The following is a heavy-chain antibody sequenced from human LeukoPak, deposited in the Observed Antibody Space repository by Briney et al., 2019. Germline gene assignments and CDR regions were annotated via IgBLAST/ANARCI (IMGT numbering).Heavy chain of an antibody. CDR1: GGSFSGYY. J-gene: IGHJ5*02. D-gene: IGHD2-2*03. CDR2: INHSGST. CDR3: ARVDIVVVPAALYNWFDP. Sequence: SETLSLTCAVYGGSFSGYYWSWIRQPPGKGLEWIGEINHSGSTNYNPSLKSRVTVSVDTSKNQFSLKLSSVTAADTAVYYCARVDIVVVPAALYNWFDPWGQGTLVTVSS. V-gene: IGHV4-34*01.